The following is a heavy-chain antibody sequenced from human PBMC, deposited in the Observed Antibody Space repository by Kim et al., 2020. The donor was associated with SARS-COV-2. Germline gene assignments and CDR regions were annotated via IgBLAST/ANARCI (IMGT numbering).Heavy chain of an antibody. CDR1: GYTFTGYY. CDR3: ARERGYCSSTSCYTRGAFDI. Sequence: ASVKVSCKASGYTFTGYYMHWVRQAPGQGLEWMGWINPNSGGTNYAQKFQGRVTMTRDTSISTAYMELSRLRSDDTAVYYCARERGYCSSTSCYTRGAFDIWGQGTMVTVSS. J-gene: IGHJ3*02. CDR2: INPNSGGT. V-gene: IGHV1-2*02. D-gene: IGHD2-2*02.